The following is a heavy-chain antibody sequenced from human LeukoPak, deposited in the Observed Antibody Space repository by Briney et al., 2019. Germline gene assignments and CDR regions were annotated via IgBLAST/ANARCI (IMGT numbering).Heavy chain of an antibody. V-gene: IGHV4-59*08. CDR2: IYDSGST. CDR3: ARHQGSNWISLIDY. CDR1: GGSMSSYY. Sequence: SETLSLTSTVSGGSMSSYYWSWIRQPPGKGLEWIGYIYDSGSTNYNPSLKSRVTISIDTSKNEFSLKLSSVTATDTALYYCARHQGSNWISLIDYWGQGTLVTVSS. J-gene: IGHJ4*02. D-gene: IGHD1-20*01.